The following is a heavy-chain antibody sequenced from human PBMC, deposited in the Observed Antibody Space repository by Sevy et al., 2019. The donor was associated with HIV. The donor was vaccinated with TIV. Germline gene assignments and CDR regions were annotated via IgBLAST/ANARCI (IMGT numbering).Heavy chain of an antibody. J-gene: IGHJ6*02. CDR2: IYWDDQK. V-gene: IGHV2-5*02. CDR1: GFSLSTSGVG. D-gene: IGHD3-9*01. CDR3: AHRHILRSFDVHNGMDV. Sequence: SGPTLVNPTRTLTLTCSFSGFSLSTSGVGVGWVRQPPGKALEWLAVIYWDDQKRYNPSLKSRLTMTKETSKHQVVLTMTNMNPAETATYYCAHRHILRSFDVHNGMDVGGQGTTVTVSS.